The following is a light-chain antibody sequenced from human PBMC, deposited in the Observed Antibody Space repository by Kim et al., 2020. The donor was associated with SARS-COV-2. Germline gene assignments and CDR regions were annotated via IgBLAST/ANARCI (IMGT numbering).Light chain of an antibody. CDR2: GVT. J-gene: IGLJ1*01. V-gene: IGLV2-8*01. CDR3: GSYTGNNNFV. Sequence: GQSVTISCTGGSSDVGNYNAVSWYQHHPGKAPKLLIYGVTKRPSGVPDRFSASKSGSTASLTVSALQIEDEADYYCGSYTGNNNFVFGTGTKVTVL. CDR1: SSDVGNYNA.